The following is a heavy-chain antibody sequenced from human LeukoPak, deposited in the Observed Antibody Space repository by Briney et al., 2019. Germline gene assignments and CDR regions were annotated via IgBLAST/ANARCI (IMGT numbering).Heavy chain of an antibody. Sequence: GSLRLSCAASGFTFSDYYMSWIRQPPGKGLEWIGEINHSGSTNYNPSLKSRVTISVDTSKNQFSLKLSSVTAADTAVYYCASDSQYYYDSRDYWGQGTLVTVSS. D-gene: IGHD3-22*01. CDR3: ASDSQYYYDSRDY. V-gene: IGHV4-34*08. J-gene: IGHJ4*02. CDR1: GFTFSDYY. CDR2: INHSGST.